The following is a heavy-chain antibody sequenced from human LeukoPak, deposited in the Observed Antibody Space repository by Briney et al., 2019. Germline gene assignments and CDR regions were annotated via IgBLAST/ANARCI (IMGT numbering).Heavy chain of an antibody. CDR3: AKNPRYTAGYYDSSGFYFDY. V-gene: IGHV3-21*06. CDR1: GFTFSHYS. D-gene: IGHD3-22*01. J-gene: IGHJ4*02. Sequence: GGSLRLSCEVSGFTFSHYSMSWVRQAPEKGLEWVSSISSGSSYIYYGDSVRGRFTISRDNAKSLLFLQMNSLRAEDTAVYYCAKNPRYTAGYYDSSGFYFDYWGQGTLVTVSS. CDR2: ISSGSSYI.